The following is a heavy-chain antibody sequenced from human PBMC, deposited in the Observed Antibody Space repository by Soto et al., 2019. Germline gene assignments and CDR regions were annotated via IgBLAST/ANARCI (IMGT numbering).Heavy chain of an antibody. V-gene: IGHV4-59*01. Sequence: SETLSLTCTVSGGSISSYYWSWIRQPPGKGLEWIGYIYYRGSTNYNPSLKSRVTISVDTSKNQFSLKLSSVTAADTAVYYCARTQAKYCSSTSCSLDYWGQGTLVTVSS. CDR3: ARTQAKYCSSTSCSLDY. CDR2: IYYRGST. D-gene: IGHD2-2*01. CDR1: GGSISSYY. J-gene: IGHJ4*02.